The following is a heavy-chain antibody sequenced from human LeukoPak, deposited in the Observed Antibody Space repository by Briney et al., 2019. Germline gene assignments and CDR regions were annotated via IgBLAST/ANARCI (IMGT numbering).Heavy chain of an antibody. CDR1: GGSICSGSYY. CDR2: IYTSGST. CDR3: ASAGYSDAFDI. J-gene: IGHJ3*02. D-gene: IGHD5-18*01. Sequence: SQTLSLTCTVSGGSICSGSYYWSWIRQPAGKGLEWIGRIYTSGSTNYNPSLKSRVTISVDTSKNQFSLKLSSVTAADTAVYYCASAGYSDAFDIWGQGTMVTVSS. V-gene: IGHV4-61*02.